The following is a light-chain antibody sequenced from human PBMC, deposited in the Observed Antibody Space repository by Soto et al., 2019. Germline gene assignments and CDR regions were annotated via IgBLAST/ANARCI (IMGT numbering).Light chain of an antibody. Sequence: IQLTQSPSSVSASVGERVTISCRASQDISSWLAWYQQKPGKAPKPLIYATSSLQSGVPSRFSGSRSGTSFTFTISSLQAEDFATYYCQEAHGFPWTFGQGTRV. V-gene: IGKV1-12*02. CDR3: QEAHGFPWT. CDR1: QDISSW. J-gene: IGKJ1*01. CDR2: ATS.